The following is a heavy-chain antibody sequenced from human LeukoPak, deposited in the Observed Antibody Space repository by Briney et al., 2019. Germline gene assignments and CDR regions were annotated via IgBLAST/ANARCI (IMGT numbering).Heavy chain of an antibody. CDR2: IYYSGST. Sequence: SQTLSLTCTVSGGSISSGGYYWSWIRQHPGKGLEWIGYIYYSGSTYYNPSLKSRVTISVDTSKNQFSLKLSSVTAADTAVYYCARAAKLPYCSSTSCYIPNYYYMDVWGKGTTVTVSS. CDR1: GGSISSGGYY. CDR3: ARAAKLPYCSSTSCYIPNYYYMDV. D-gene: IGHD2-2*02. J-gene: IGHJ6*03. V-gene: IGHV4-31*03.